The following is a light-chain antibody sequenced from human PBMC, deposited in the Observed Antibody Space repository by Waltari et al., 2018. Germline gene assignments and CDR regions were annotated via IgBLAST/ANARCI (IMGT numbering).Light chain of an antibody. CDR1: ALSRKY. J-gene: IGLJ2*01. CDR3: YSSDNSGFYKL. CDR2: EDS. Sequence: SHELTQPPSVSVSPGHTARITCSGDALSRKYAYLYQQKSGQAPVLVIYEDSKRPSGIPERFSGSGSGTMATLTISGAQVDDEADYYCYSSDNSGFYKLFGGGTKLTVL. V-gene: IGLV3-10*01.